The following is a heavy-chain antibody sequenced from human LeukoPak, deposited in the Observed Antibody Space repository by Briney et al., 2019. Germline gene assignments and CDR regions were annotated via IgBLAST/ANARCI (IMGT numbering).Heavy chain of an antibody. J-gene: IGHJ5*02. CDR1: GYSFTSYW. CDR3: ARHPYYDLLAPFDP. Sequence: GESLQISCQGSGYSFTSYWIGWVRQLPGKGLEWMGIIYPGDSDTRYSPSFQGQVTISADKSISTAYLQWSSLKASDTAMYYCARHPYYDLLAPFDPWGQGTLVTVSS. D-gene: IGHD3-9*01. CDR2: IYPGDSDT. V-gene: IGHV5-51*01.